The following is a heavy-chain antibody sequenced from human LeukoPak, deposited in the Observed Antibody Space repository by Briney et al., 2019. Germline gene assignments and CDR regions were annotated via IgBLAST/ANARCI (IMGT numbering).Heavy chain of an antibody. CDR2: ISSNGGST. Sequence: PGGSLRLSCAASGFTFGSYAMHWVRQAPGKGLEYVSAISSNGGSTYYADSVKGRFTISRDNSKNTLSLQMGSLRAEDMAVYYCARGPYSSGWLGYWGQGTLVTVSS. V-gene: IGHV3-64*02. CDR3: ARGPYSSGWLGY. D-gene: IGHD6-19*01. J-gene: IGHJ4*02. CDR1: GFTFGSYA.